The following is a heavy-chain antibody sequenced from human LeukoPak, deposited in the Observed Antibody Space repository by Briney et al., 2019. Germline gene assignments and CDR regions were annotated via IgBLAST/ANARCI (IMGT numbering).Heavy chain of an antibody. V-gene: IGHV3-7*01. Sequence: GGSLRLSCAASGFTFSSFSMNWVRQAPGKGLEWVANIKQDGSEKYYVDSVKGRFTISRDNAKNSLYLQMNSLRAEDTAVYYCASRNSLFIWGQGTLVTVSS. CDR3: ASRNSLFI. D-gene: IGHD4-23*01. J-gene: IGHJ4*02. CDR1: GFTFSSFS. CDR2: IKQDGSEK.